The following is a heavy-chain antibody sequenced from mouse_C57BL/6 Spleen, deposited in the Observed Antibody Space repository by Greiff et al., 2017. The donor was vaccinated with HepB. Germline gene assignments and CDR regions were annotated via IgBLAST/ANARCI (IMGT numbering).Heavy chain of an antibody. D-gene: IGHD3-2*02. CDR3: ARDRVRQLRLFDY. J-gene: IGHJ2*01. CDR1: GFTFSSYA. V-gene: IGHV5-4*01. Sequence: EVKVVDSGGGLVKPGGSLKLSCAASGFTFSSYAMSWVRQTPEKRLEWVATISDGGSYTYYPDNVKGRFTISRDNAKNNLYLQMSHLKSEDTAMYYCARDRVRQLRLFDYWGQGTTLTVSS. CDR2: ISDGGSYT.